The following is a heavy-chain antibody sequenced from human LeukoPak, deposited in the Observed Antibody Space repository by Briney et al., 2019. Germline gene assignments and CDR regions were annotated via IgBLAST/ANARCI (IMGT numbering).Heavy chain of an antibody. D-gene: IGHD3-22*01. Sequence: GGSLRLSCAASGLTFSRQGMHWVRQAPGKGLEWLAVISYDGSNKYYADSVKGRFTISRDNSKNTLYLQMNSLRAEDTAVYYCARELHDSRIDYWSQGTLVTVSS. CDR2: ISYDGSNK. CDR1: GLTFSRQG. CDR3: ARELHDSRIDY. J-gene: IGHJ4*02. V-gene: IGHV3-30*03.